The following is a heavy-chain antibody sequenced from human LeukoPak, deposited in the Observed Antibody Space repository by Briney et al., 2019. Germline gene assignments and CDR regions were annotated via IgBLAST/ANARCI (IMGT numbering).Heavy chain of an antibody. J-gene: IGHJ4*02. D-gene: IGHD3-10*01. CDR1: GYTFTIYG. CDR2: ISGYNGNT. V-gene: IGHV1-18*01. Sequence: ASVKVSLTASGYTFTIYGISWVRQAPGQGLEWMGWISGYNGNTNYAQKFQGRVTMTTDTSTGTSYMELRILRSDHSAVYYCARDWLYYYGSVVDYWGQGTLVTVSS. CDR3: ARDWLYYYGSVVDY.